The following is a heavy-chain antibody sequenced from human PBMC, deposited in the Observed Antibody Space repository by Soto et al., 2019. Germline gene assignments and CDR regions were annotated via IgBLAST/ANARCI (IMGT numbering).Heavy chain of an antibody. Sequence: GGSLRLSCAASGFTFSSYAMHWVRQAPGKGLGWVAVISYDGSNKYYADSVKGRFTISRDNSKNTLYLQMNSLRAEDTAVYYCARAGYCSSTSCQTYDYYGMDVWGQGTTVTVSS. V-gene: IGHV3-30-3*01. CDR2: ISYDGSNK. J-gene: IGHJ6*02. CDR3: ARAGYCSSTSCQTYDYYGMDV. D-gene: IGHD2-2*01. CDR1: GFTFSSYA.